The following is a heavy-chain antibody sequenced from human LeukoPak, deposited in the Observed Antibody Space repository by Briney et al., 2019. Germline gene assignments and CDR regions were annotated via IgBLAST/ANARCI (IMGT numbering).Heavy chain of an antibody. Sequence: PSETLSLTCTVSGGSITGYYWSWIRQPPGKGLEWIGYISYSGSTNYNPSLKSRVTISVDTSKNQFSLKLSSVTAADTAVYYCAREAPYSSGWNFDYWGQGTLVTVSS. CDR3: AREAPYSSGWNFDY. D-gene: IGHD6-19*01. CDR2: ISYSGST. J-gene: IGHJ4*02. CDR1: GGSITGYY. V-gene: IGHV4-59*01.